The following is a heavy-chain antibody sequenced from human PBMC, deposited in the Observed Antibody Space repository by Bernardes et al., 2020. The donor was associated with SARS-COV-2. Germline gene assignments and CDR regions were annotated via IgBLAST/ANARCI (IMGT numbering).Heavy chain of an antibody. J-gene: IGHJ5*01. V-gene: IGHV3-30*03. CDR2: IGFNGGNK. CDR3: ARELTEKVTNRRFDS. D-gene: IGHD2-21*02. Sequence: GGSLRLSCECAVCGSSFSAHAMHWVRQAPGKGLEWVALIGFNGGNKQYAESVRGRFTVSRDNSKSILYLQMDSLTTEDSGLYYCARELTEKVTNRRFDSGGQGTLVTVSS. CDR1: GSSFSAHA.